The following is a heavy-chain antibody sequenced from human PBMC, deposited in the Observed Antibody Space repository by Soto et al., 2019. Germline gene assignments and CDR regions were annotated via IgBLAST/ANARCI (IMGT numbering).Heavy chain of an antibody. J-gene: IGHJ4*02. CDR2: IYYSGST. CDR1: GGSISSGGYY. Sequence: SETLSLTCTVSGGSISSGGYYWSWIRQHPGKSLEWIGYIYYSGSTYYNPSLKSRVTISVDTSKNQFSLKLSSVTAADTAVYYCARSPMVRGGMLFDDWGQGTLVTVSS. D-gene: IGHD3-10*01. V-gene: IGHV4-31*03. CDR3: ARSPMVRGGMLFDD.